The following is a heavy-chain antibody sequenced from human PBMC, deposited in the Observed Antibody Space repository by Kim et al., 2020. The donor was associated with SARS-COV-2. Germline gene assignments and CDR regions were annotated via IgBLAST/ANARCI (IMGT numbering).Heavy chain of an antibody. CDR3: ACKDY. CDR2: IPILGIA. J-gene: IGHJ4*02. Sequence: IPILGIANYAPKFQGRVTITADKSTSTAYMELSSLRSEDTAVYYCACKDYWGQGTLVTVSS. V-gene: IGHV1-69*02.